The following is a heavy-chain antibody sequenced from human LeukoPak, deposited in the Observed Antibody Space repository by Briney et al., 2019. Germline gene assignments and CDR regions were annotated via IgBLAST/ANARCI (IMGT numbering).Heavy chain of an antibody. CDR2: ISGSSRHK. CDR3: ARTANFAAGYYIDY. V-gene: IGHV3-21*01. D-gene: IGHD6-13*01. Sequence: GGSLRLSCAASGFTFSSYTMNWVRQAPGKGLEGVSSISGSSRHKYYADSVKGRFTISRDNAKNSLYLQMNSLRAEDTAVYYCARTANFAAGYYIDYWGQGTQVTVSS. J-gene: IGHJ4*02. CDR1: GFTFSSYT.